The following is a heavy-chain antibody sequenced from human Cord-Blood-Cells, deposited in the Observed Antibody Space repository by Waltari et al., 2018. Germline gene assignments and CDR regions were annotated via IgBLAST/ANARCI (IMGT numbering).Heavy chain of an antibody. CDR1: GFTFSSYS. V-gene: IGHV3-21*01. CDR3: ARVRGQSGGDAFDI. J-gene: IGHJ3*02. Sequence: EVQLVESGGGLVKPGGSLRLSCAASGFTFSSYSMNWVRQAPGKGVEWVSSISSSSSYIYYADSVKGRFTISRDNAKNSLYLQMNSLRAEDTAVYYCARVRGQSGGDAFDIWGQGTMVTVSS. D-gene: IGHD2-15*01. CDR2: ISSSSSYI.